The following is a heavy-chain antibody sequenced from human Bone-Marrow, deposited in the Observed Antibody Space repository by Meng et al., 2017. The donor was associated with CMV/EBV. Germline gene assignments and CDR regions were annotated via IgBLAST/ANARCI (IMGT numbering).Heavy chain of an antibody. Sequence: SQTLSLTCTVSVGSISSGGYYWSWIRQHPGKGLEWIGYIYYSGSTYYNPSLKSRVTISVDTSKNQFSLKLSSVTAADTAVYYCARGAIVVVPAASEYYYYGMDVWGQGTTVTVSS. CDR2: IYYSGST. CDR3: ARGAIVVVPAASEYYYYGMDV. D-gene: IGHD2-2*01. J-gene: IGHJ6*02. V-gene: IGHV4-31*03. CDR1: VGSISSGGYY.